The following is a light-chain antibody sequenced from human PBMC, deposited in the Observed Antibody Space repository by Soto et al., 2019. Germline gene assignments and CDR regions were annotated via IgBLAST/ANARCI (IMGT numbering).Light chain of an antibody. V-gene: IGLV2-14*03. J-gene: IGLJ1*01. CDR1: SSDVGGFDH. CDR3: NSFTTTNTYV. CDR2: DVS. Sequence: QSALTQPASVSGSPGQSITISCTGASSDVGGFDHASWYQQHPGKVPRLLIYDVSSRPSGVSDRFSGSKSGNTASLTISGLQAEDEADYYCNSFTTTNTYVFGTGTKLTVL.